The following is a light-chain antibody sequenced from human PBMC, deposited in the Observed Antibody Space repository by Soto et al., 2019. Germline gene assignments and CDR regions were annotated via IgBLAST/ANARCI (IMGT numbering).Light chain of an antibody. CDR1: QTISSW. Sequence: DIQMTQSPSSLSAYVGDRVTITCRASQTISSWLAWYQQKPGKAPKLLIYKASTLKSGVPSRFSGSGSGTEFTLTISSLQPDDFATYYCQHYNSYSEAFGQGGKVDIK. J-gene: IGKJ1*01. CDR3: QHYNSYSEA. V-gene: IGKV1-5*03. CDR2: KAS.